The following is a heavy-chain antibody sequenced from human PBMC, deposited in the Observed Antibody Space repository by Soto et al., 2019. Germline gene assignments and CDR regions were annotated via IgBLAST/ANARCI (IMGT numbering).Heavy chain of an antibody. CDR3: VIDQLYFYDISGRAVNGFDV. D-gene: IGHD3-22*01. CDR1: GFTFSSYA. V-gene: IGHV3-48*03. CDR2: ISIGGRTI. J-gene: IGHJ3*01. Sequence: PGESLKISCVASGFTFSSYAMHWVRQVPGKGLEWVSHISIGGRTINYADSVKGRFTISRDDAENSLNLHMNSLGAEDTALYYCVIDQLYFYDISGRAVNGFDVWGQETMVTVSS.